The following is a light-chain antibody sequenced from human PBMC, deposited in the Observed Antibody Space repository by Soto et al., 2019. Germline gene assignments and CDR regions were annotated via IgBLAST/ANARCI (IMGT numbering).Light chain of an antibody. CDR2: EGS. CDR3: CSYAGSDTII. Sequence: QSVLTQPASVSGSPGQSITISCTGTSSDFGSYNLVSWFQQHPGEAPKLMLYEGSKRPSGVSNRFSGSKSGNTASLTISGLQAEDEADYYCCSYAGSDTIIFGGGTKLTVL. V-gene: IGLV2-23*03. CDR1: SSDFGSYNL. J-gene: IGLJ2*01.